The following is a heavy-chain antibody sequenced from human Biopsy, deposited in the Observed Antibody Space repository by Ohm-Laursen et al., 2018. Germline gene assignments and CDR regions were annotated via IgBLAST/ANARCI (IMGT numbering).Heavy chain of an antibody. D-gene: IGHD6-25*01. Sequence: SVKASCKASGYKFTSYGMSWVRQAPGQGFEWMGRISGYNGNTNYAQKFQGRITMTIDVATSTGYMDLRSLKSDDTAVYYCARIAAAGWDDYWGQGTLVTVSS. V-gene: IGHV1-18*01. CDR3: ARIAAAGWDDY. J-gene: IGHJ4*02. CDR1: GYKFTSYG. CDR2: ISGYNGNT.